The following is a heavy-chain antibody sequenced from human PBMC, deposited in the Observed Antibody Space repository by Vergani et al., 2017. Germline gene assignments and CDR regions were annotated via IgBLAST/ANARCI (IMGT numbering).Heavy chain of an antibody. CDR2: IYSGGSP. V-gene: IGHV3-53*02. Sequence: EVQLVETGGGLIQPGGSLRLSCAASGFTVSSNYMSCVRQAPGKGLEWVSVIYSGGSPYYADSVKGRFTISSDNSKNTLYLQMNSLRAEDTAVYYCARAQRSYYYGMDVWGQGTTVTVSS. D-gene: IGHD6-25*01. CDR3: ARAQRSYYYGMDV. J-gene: IGHJ6*02. CDR1: GFTVSSNY.